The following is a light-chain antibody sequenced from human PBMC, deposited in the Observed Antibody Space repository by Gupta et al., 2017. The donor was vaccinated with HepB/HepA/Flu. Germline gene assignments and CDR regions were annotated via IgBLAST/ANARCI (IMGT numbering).Light chain of an antibody. CDR3: CSYAGNSWV. CDR2: EVN. J-gene: IGLJ3*02. Sequence: SALTQPRSVSGSPGQSVAISCTGTSSDVGSHNYVSWYQQYPGKAPNLTLSEVNKRPSGVPDRFSGSKSGNTASLTISGLQAEDEADYYGCSYAGNSWVFGGGTRLTVL. V-gene: IGLV2-11*01. CDR1: SSDVGSHNY.